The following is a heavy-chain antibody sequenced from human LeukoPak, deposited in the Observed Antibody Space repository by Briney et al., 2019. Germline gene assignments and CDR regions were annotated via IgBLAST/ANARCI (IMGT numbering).Heavy chain of an antibody. Sequence: ASVKVSCKASGYTFTSYDINWVRQATGQGLEWMGWMNPNSGNTGYAQKFQGRVTITRNNSISTAYMELSSLRSADTAVYYCARAYSSRWFYWFDPWGQGTLVTVSS. CDR1: GYTFTSYD. J-gene: IGHJ5*02. V-gene: IGHV1-8*01. CDR3: ARAYSSRWFYWFDP. D-gene: IGHD6-13*01. CDR2: MNPNSGNT.